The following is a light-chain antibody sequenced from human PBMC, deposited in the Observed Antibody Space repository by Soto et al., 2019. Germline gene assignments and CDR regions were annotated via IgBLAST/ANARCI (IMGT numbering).Light chain of an antibody. CDR3: SSYARRSTPVV. CDR2: DVS. V-gene: IGLV2-14*01. Sequence: QSALTQPASVSGSPGQSITISCTGTSSDVGGYDFVSWYQQHPGKAPKLMIYDVSYRPSGVSNRFSGSKSGNTASLTISGLQAEDEVDYYCSSYARRSTPVVFGGGTKVTVL. CDR1: SSDVGGYDF. J-gene: IGLJ2*01.